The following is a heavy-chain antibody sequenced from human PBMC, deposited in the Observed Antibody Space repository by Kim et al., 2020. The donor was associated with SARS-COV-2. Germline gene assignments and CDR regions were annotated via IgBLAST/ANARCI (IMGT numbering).Heavy chain of an antibody. Sequence: TANYAQKFQGRVTIAADESTSTAYMELSSLRSEDTAVYYCARGGYDYASIWGQGTMVTVSS. J-gene: IGHJ3*02. V-gene: IGHV1-69*01. CDR2: TA. CDR3: ARGGYDYASI. D-gene: IGHD4-17*01.